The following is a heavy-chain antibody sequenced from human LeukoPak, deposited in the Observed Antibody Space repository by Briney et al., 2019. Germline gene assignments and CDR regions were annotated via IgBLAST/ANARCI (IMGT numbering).Heavy chain of an antibody. D-gene: IGHD5-18*01. V-gene: IGHV3-23*01. CDR3: ARGGSAMVRFDAFDI. J-gene: IGHJ3*02. CDR1: GFTFSSYG. CDR2: ISGSGGST. Sequence: GGTLRLSCAASGFTFSSYGMSWVRQAPGKGLEWVSAISGSGGSTYYADSVKGRFTISRDNSKNTLYLQMNSLRAEDTAVYYCARGGSAMVRFDAFDIWGQGTMVTVSS.